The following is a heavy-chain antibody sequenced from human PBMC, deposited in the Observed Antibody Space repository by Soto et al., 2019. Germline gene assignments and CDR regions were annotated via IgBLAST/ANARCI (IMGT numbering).Heavy chain of an antibody. Sequence: QITLKESGPTLVKPTQTLTLTCTFSGFSLPTDRVGVGWIRQPPGKALEWLAVIYWDDSKTYRRSLKGRLTITRDTYKNQVALTMTAMDPVDKATYYFAHAYGGRSLYWGQGTLVTVSS. CDR2: IYWDDSK. CDR3: AHAYGGRSLY. V-gene: IGHV2-5*02. D-gene: IGHD1-26*01. J-gene: IGHJ4*02. CDR1: GFSLPTDRVG.